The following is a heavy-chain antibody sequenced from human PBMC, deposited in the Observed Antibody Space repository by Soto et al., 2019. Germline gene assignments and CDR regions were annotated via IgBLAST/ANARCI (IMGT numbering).Heavy chain of an antibody. J-gene: IGHJ6*02. CDR2: ISSSGSTI. V-gene: IGHV3-11*01. CDR1: GFTLSDYY. D-gene: IGHD2-15*01. Sequence: GSLRLSCAASGFTLSDYYMSWIRQAPGKGLEWVSYISSSGSTIYYADSVKGRFTISRDNAKNSLYLQMNSLRAEDTAVYYCERRNQYCSGGRCRYSGMDVWGQGTTVTVSS. CDR3: ERRNQYCSGGRCRYSGMDV.